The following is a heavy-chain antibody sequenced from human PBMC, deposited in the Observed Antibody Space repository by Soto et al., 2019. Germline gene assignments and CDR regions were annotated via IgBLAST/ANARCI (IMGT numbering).Heavy chain of an antibody. CDR3: ARERADHKDYFDY. CDR1: GFTFRSHW. V-gene: IGHV3-74*01. CDR2: IESDGKST. J-gene: IGHJ4*02. Sequence: EVQLVESGGGLVQPGGSLRLSCEASGFTFRSHWMHWVRQAPGKGLVWVSRIESDGKSTGYADSVRGRYTISRDNAKNTLYLQMGSLRAENTAVYYCARERADHKDYFDYWGQGTLVTVSS.